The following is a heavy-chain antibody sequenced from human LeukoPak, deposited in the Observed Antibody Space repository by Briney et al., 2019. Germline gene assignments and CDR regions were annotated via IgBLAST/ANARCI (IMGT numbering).Heavy chain of an antibody. D-gene: IGHD1-26*01. V-gene: IGHV4-39*01. J-gene: IGHJ5*02. CDR1: GGSISSSSYY. CDR3: ARSRSGSHTGWFDP. CDR2: IYYSGST. Sequence: SETLSLTCTFSGGSISSSSYYWGWIRQPPGKGLEWIGSIYYSGSTYYNPSLKSRVTISVDTSKNQFSLKLSSVTAADTAVYYCARSRSGSHTGWFDPWGQGTLVTVSS.